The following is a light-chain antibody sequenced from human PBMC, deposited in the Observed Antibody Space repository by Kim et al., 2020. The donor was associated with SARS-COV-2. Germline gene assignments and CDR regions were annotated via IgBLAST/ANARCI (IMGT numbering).Light chain of an antibody. Sequence: GDRVAITARASQAINSYFAWYQQKPGKAPKLLIYAASTLQSGVPSRFSGSGSGTDFTLTISGLQPEDVATYCCQKYNNAPALIFGGGTKVDIK. CDR1: QAINSY. V-gene: IGKV1-27*01. CDR2: AAS. CDR3: QKYNNAPALI. J-gene: IGKJ4*01.